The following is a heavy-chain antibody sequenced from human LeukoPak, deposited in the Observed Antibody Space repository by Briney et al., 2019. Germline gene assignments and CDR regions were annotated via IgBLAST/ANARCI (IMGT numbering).Heavy chain of an antibody. CDR2: IYYSGST. CDR3: ARFKDYHDSSGYYYDAFDI. J-gene: IGHJ3*02. D-gene: IGHD3-22*01. V-gene: IGHV4-59*01. CDR1: GGSISSYY. Sequence: PSETLSLTCTVSGGSISSYYWSWIRQPPGKGLEWIGYIYYSGSTNYNPSLKSRVTISVDTSKNQFSLKLSSVTAADTAVYYCARFKDYHDSSGYYYDAFDIWGQGTMVTVSS.